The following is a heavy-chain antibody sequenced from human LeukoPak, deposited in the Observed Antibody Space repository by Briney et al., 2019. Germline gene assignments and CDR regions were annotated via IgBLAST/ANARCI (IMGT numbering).Heavy chain of an antibody. D-gene: IGHD1-26*01. J-gene: IGHJ4*02. CDR2: IYPGDSDT. CDR3: ARRKNSGSYHFDY. V-gene: IGHV5-51*03. CDR1: GYSFTSYW. Sequence: GESLKISCKGSGYSFTSYWIGWVRQMPGKGLEWMGIIYPGDSDTRYSPSFQGQVTISADKSISTAYLRWSSLKASGTAMYYCARRKNSGSYHFDYWGQGTLVTVSS.